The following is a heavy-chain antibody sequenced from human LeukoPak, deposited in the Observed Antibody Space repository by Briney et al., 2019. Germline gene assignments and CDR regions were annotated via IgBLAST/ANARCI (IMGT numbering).Heavy chain of an antibody. CDR2: VIPIFGTA. CDR3: AVETGATFASLTTLIY. D-gene: IGHD1-7*01. V-gene: IGHV1-69*05. Sequence: SVKVSCKASGGTFSSYAISWVRQAPGPGLEWIGGVIPIFGTANYAQKFQVRVTITTDESTSTAYMELSSLRSEDTAVYYCAVETGATFASLTTLIYWGQGTLVTVSS. CDR1: GGTFSSYA. J-gene: IGHJ4*02.